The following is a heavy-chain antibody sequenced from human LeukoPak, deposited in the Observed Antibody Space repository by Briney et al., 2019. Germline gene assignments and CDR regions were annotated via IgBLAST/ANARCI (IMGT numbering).Heavy chain of an antibody. J-gene: IGHJ4*02. CDR1: GGSFSDYY. CDR2: INHSGSP. CDR3: GSRRTAMFGVIKGPIDY. D-gene: IGHD3-3*01. Sequence: SETLSLTCAVYGGSFSDYYWTWIRQPPGKGLEWIGEINHSGSPNNNPSLKSRVSISFDTSKNQFSLKLTSVTAADTAVYYCGSRRTAMFGVIKGPIDYWGQGALVTVSS. V-gene: IGHV4-34*01.